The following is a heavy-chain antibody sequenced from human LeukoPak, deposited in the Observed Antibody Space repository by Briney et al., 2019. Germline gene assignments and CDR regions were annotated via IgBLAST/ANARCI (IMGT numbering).Heavy chain of an antibody. CDR3: AKDQNYYGSGSYYPIDY. CDR2: INSDGSST. CDR1: GFTFSSYW. V-gene: IGHV3-74*01. Sequence: GGSLRLSCAASGFTFSSYWMHWVRQAPGKGLVWVSRINSDGSSTSYADSVKGRFTISRDNAKNTLYLQMNSLRAEDTAVYYCAKDQNYYGSGSYYPIDYWGQGTLVTVSS. J-gene: IGHJ4*02. D-gene: IGHD3-10*01.